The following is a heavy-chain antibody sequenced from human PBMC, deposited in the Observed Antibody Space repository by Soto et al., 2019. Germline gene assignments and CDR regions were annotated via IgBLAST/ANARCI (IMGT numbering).Heavy chain of an antibody. Sequence: SVKLSCTASGCTFSSYTISWVRQAPGQGLEWMGRIIPILGIANYAQKFQGRVTITADKSTSTAYMELSSLRSEDTAVYYCARVPSTTIFGALDAFDIWGQGIMVTVSS. D-gene: IGHD3-3*01. J-gene: IGHJ3*02. CDR3: ARVPSTTIFGALDAFDI. V-gene: IGHV1-69*02. CDR1: GCTFSSYT. CDR2: IIPILGIA.